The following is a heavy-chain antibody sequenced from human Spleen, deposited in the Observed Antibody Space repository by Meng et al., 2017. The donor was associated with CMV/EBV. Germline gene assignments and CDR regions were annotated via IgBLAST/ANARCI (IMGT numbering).Heavy chain of an antibody. V-gene: IGHV3-30*04. CDR1: GFAFSNYA. CDR2: VSYDGHGNKK. J-gene: IGHJ4*02. D-gene: IGHD3-10*01. CDR3: ARPQYYYGSGSYVY. Sequence: GESLKISCAASGFAFSNYAIHWVRQAPGQGLEWVAHVSYDGHGNKKYYGDSVKGRFTISRDNAKNSLYLQINSLRGEDTAVYYCARPQYYYGSGSYVYWGQGTLVTVSS.